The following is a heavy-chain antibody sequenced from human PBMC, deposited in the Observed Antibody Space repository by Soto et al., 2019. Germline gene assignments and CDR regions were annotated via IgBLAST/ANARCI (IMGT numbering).Heavy chain of an antibody. D-gene: IGHD1-26*01. CDR2: MYSGGTAT. V-gene: IGHV3-53*01. Sequence: EVQLVESGGGLIQPGGSLRLSCAASGFTVSNNYMTWVRQAPGKGLEWVSVMYSGGTATSYADSVKGRFTVSRDNSKNTVSIELDSLKADDTAVYYCARGVPVGAIGRFYFDSWGQGTLVTVSS. J-gene: IGHJ4*02. CDR1: GFTVSNNY. CDR3: ARGVPVGAIGRFYFDS.